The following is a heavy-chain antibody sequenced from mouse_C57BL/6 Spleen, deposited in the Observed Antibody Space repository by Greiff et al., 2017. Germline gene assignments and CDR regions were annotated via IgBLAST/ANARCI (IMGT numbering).Heavy chain of an antibody. CDR1: GYTFTSYR. V-gene: IGHV1-64*01. CDR2: IHPNSGST. CDR3: ARLGDGYWFAY. J-gene: IGHJ3*01. Sequence: QVQLQQPGAELVKPGASVKLSCKASGYTFTSYRMHWVKQRPGQGLEWIGMIHPNSGSTNYNEKFKSKATLTVDKSSSTAYMQLSSLTSEDSAVYYCARLGDGYWFAYWGQGTLVTVSA. D-gene: IGHD2-3*01.